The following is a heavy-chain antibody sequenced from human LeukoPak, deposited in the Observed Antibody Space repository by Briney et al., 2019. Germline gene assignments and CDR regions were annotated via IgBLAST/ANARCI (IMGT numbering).Heavy chain of an antibody. CDR1: GGSISSYY. CDR2: IYYSGST. Sequence: SETLSLTCTVSGGSISSYYWSWIRQPPGKGLEWIGYIYYSGSTNYNPSLKSRVTISVDTSKNQFSLKLRSVTAADTAVYYCARRWVYDKRAFDAWGQGTMVTVSA. D-gene: IGHD3-16*01. CDR3: ARRWVYDKRAFDA. V-gene: IGHV4-59*08. J-gene: IGHJ3*01.